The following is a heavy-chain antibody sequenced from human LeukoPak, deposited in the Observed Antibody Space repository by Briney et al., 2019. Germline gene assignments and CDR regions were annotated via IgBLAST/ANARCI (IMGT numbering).Heavy chain of an antibody. V-gene: IGHV3-13*01. CDR3: VRGPYCSGGSCYGHFDH. CDR1: RFTFSSYD. Sequence: GGSLRLSCAASRFTFSSYDMYWVRQATGKGLEWVSAIGTAGDTYYPGSVKGRFTISRENAKNSLYLQMNSLRVGDTAVYYCVRGPYCSGGSCYGHFDHWGQGTLVTASS. D-gene: IGHD2-15*01. J-gene: IGHJ4*02. CDR2: IGTAGDT.